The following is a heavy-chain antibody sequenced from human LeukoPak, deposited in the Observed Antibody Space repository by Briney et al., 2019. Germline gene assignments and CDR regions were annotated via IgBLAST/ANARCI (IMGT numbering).Heavy chain of an antibody. CDR3: ARVGWSGYYLLDAFDI. CDR1: GGSFSGYY. Sequence: SETLSLTCAVYGGSFSGYYWSWIRQPPGKGLEWIGYIYYSGSTNYNPSLKSRVTISVDTSKNQFSLKLSSVTAADTAVYYCARVGWSGYYLLDAFDIWGQGTMVTVSS. CDR2: IYYSGST. V-gene: IGHV4-59*01. J-gene: IGHJ3*02. D-gene: IGHD3-3*01.